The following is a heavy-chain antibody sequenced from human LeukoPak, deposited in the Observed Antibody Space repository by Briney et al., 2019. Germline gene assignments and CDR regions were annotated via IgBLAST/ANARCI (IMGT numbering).Heavy chain of an antibody. J-gene: IGHJ4*02. CDR3: ARQSGNRKPELDS. CDR2: IYPGDSDT. V-gene: IGHV5-51*01. CDR1: GYIFANYW. D-gene: IGHD6-25*01. Sequence: GESLKISCKGYGYIFANYWIGWVRQMPGKGLEWMGIIYPGDSDTRYSPSFQGQVTFSVDKSIRTAYLRWRSLKASDTAMYYCARQSGNRKPELDSWGQGTLVTVSS.